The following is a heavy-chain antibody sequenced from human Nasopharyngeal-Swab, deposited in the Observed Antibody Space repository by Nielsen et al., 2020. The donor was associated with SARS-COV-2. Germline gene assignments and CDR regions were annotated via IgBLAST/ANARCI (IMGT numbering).Heavy chain of an antibody. CDR1: GFVFSGSA. Sequence: GGSLRLSCAASGFVFSGSAIHWVRQAAGKGLEWVGRIGDKAHNYATTYAASVKGRFTISRDDSKNTAFLQMDSLNTEDTALYYCARDGLDYDFWSAYFMDVWGQGTTVTVSS. J-gene: IGHJ6*02. CDR2: IGDKAHNYAT. D-gene: IGHD3-3*01. V-gene: IGHV3-73*01. CDR3: ARDGLDYDFWSAYFMDV.